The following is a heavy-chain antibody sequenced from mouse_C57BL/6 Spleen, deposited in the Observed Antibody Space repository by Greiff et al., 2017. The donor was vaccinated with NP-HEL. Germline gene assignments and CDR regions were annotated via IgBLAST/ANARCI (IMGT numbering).Heavy chain of an antibody. V-gene: IGHV1-72*01. CDR1: GYTFTSYW. D-gene: IGHD3-2*02. CDR2: IDPNSGGT. J-gene: IGHJ4*01. CDR3: ARSDSSGHYYAMDY. Sequence: QVQLQQSGAELVKPGASVKLSCKASGYTFTSYWMHWVKQRPGRGLEWIGRIDPNSGGTKYNEKFKSKATLTVDKPSSTAYMQLSSLTSEDSAVYYCARSDSSGHYYAMDYWGQGTSVTVSS.